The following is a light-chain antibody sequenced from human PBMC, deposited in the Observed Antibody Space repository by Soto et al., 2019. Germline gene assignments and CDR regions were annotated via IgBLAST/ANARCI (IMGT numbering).Light chain of an antibody. CDR1: QSVSSRY. V-gene: IGKV3-20*01. J-gene: IGKJ2*01. Sequence: EIVLTQSPGTLSLSPGERATLSCRASQSVSSRYLAWCQQKPGQVPRGLIYSASSRDTRVPDRFSGAGSGTDFTLTISRLEPEAFAVYYCYQCGTSPHTVGHGTQLDIK. CDR2: SAS. CDR3: YQCGTSPHT.